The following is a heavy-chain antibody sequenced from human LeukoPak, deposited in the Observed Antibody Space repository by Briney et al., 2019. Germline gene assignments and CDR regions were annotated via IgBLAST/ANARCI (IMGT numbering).Heavy chain of an antibody. V-gene: IGHV4-4*02. D-gene: IGHD3-22*01. CDR3: ARAQYYYDSSGYYKLDYYFDY. Sequence: SETLSLTCAVSGGSISSSNWWSWVRQPPGKGLEWIGEIYHSGSTNYNPSLKSRVTISVDTSKNQFSLKLSSVTAADTAVYYCARAQYYYDSSGYYKLDYYFDYWGQGTLVTVSS. J-gene: IGHJ4*02. CDR1: GGSISSSNW. CDR2: IYHSGST.